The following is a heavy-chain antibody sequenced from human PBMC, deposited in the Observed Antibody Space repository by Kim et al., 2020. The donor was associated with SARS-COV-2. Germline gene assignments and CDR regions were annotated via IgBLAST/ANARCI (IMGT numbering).Heavy chain of an antibody. CDR2: INHSGST. J-gene: IGHJ4*02. Sequence: SETLSLTCAVYGGSFSGYYWSWIRQPPGKGLEWIGEINHSGSTNYNPSLKSRVTISVDTSKNQFSLKLSSVTAADTAVYYCARWGLRGYSYGYVDYWGQGTLVTVSS. V-gene: IGHV4-34*01. D-gene: IGHD5-18*01. CDR3: ARWGLRGYSYGYVDY. CDR1: GGSFSGYY.